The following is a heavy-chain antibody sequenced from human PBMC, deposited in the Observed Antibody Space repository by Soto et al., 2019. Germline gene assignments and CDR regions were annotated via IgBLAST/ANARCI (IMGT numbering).Heavy chain of an antibody. V-gene: IGHV4-31*03. Sequence: SETLSLTCTVSGGSISSGGFYWSWIRQHPGKGLEFVGYIFSIGGTYYNPSLKSRVSISVDTSKNQFSLKLSSVTAADTAVYYCARHPGFLEWFLWQGYYRDGMDVWAQGTTVPVS. D-gene: IGHD3-3*01. CDR2: IFSIGGT. J-gene: IGHJ6*02. CDR3: ARHPGFLEWFLWQGYYRDGMDV. CDR1: GGSISSGGFY.